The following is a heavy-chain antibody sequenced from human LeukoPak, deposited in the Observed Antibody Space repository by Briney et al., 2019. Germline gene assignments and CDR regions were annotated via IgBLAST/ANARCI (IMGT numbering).Heavy chain of an antibody. V-gene: IGHV3-48*01. CDR1: GFTFSIHW. CDR2: IGSSSSTI. J-gene: IGHJ4*02. Sequence: GGSLSLSCAASGFTFSIHWMTWVRQASGKGLEWVSYIGSSSSTIYYADSVKGRFTISRDNAKNSLYLQMNSLRAEDTAVYYCARSSSVWYEIGEYWGQGTLVAVSS. CDR3: ARSSSVWYEIGEY. D-gene: IGHD6-19*01.